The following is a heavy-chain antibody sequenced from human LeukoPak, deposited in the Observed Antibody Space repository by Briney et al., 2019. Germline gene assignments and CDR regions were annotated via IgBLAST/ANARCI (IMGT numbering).Heavy chain of an antibody. V-gene: IGHV4-30-4*01. J-gene: IGHJ5*02. CDR1: GGSISSGDYY. CDR3: ARRRGSSWYQNWFDP. CDR2: IYYSGST. D-gene: IGHD6-13*01. Sequence: PSETLSLTCTVSGGSISSGDYYWSWIRQPPGKGLEWIGYIYYSGSTYYNPSLKSRVTISVDTSKNQFSLKLSSVTAADTAVYYCARRRGSSWYQNWFDPWGQGTLVTVSS.